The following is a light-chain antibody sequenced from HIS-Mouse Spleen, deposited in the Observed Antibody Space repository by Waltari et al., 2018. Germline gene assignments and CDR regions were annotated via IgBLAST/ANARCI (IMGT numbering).Light chain of an antibody. CDR1: QGISSY. CDR2: AAS. V-gene: IGKV1-9*01. CDR3: QQLNSYPPT. Sequence: DIQLTQSPSFLSASVGDRVTITCRAIQGISSYLAWYQQKPGKAPKLLIYAASTLQSGFPSRFSGSGSGTEFTLTISSLQPEDFATYYCQQLNSYPPTFGQGTKVEIK. J-gene: IGKJ1*01.